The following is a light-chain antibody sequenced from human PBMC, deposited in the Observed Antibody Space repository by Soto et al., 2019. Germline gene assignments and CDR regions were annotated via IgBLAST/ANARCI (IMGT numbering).Light chain of an antibody. J-gene: IGKJ2*01. Sequence: EIVLTQSPGTLSLSPGERATLSCRASQSVSSNYLAWYQQKPGQAPRLLMYGASSRATGIPDRFSGSGSGTDFTLTISRLEPEDFAVYYCQQYGSSPNTFGQGTKLEIE. CDR2: GAS. CDR3: QQYGSSPNT. V-gene: IGKV3-20*01. CDR1: QSVSSNY.